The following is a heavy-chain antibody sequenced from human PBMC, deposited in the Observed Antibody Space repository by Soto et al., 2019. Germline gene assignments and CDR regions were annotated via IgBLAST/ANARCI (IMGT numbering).Heavy chain of an antibody. V-gene: IGHV1-18*01. Sequence: QVQLVQSGAEVKKPGASVKVSCKASGYTFTDYGISWVRQAPGQGLEWMGWISGYNGNTDYAQSFQGRATMTTDPSTSTGYMELRSLGSDDTALFFCAIDSGTPGVGACCFEYWGQGTLVTVSS. CDR3: AIDSGTPGVGACCFEY. J-gene: IGHJ4*02. CDR1: GYTFTDYG. D-gene: IGHD2-8*01. CDR2: ISGYNGNT.